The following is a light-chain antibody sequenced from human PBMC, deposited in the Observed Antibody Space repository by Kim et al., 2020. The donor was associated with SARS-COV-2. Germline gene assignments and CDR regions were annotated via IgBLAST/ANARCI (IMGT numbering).Light chain of an antibody. CDR2: GKN. CDR3: NSRDSSGNRV. Sequence: VAVRQTVRITCQGDSLRSYYASWYQQKPGQAPVLVIYGKNNRPSGIPDRFSGSSSGNTASLTITGAQAEDEADYYCNSRDSSGNRVFGGGTQLTVL. CDR1: SLRSYY. V-gene: IGLV3-19*01. J-gene: IGLJ3*02.